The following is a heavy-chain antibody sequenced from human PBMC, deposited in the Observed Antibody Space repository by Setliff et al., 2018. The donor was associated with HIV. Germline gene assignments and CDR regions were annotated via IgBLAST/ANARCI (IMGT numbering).Heavy chain of an antibody. CDR3: ARTVRSAYGLDYFDF. CDR2: IYYTGTT. CDR1: GDSISSGSDY. V-gene: IGHV4-31*03. J-gene: IGHJ4*02. Sequence: PSETLSLTCTVSGDSISSGSDYWSWIRQHPWKGLEWIGYIYYTGTTYFTPSLKNRLSISVDTSKNQFSLRVTSVTAADSAVYYCARTVRSAYGLDYFDFWGPGTPVTVSS. D-gene: IGHD5-12*01.